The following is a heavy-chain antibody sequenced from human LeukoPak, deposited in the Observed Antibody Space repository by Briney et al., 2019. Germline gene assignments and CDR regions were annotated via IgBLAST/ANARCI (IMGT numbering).Heavy chain of an antibody. CDR3: AKDFGYSSPTNYFDY. D-gene: IGHD6-19*01. Sequence: QPGGSLRLSCAASGFTFDDYAMHWVRQAPGKGLEWVSGISWNSGSIGYADSVKGRFTISRDNAKNSLYLQLNSLRAEDMALYYCAKDFGYSSPTNYFDYWGQGTLVTVSS. CDR2: ISWNSGSI. J-gene: IGHJ4*02. CDR1: GFTFDDYA. V-gene: IGHV3-9*03.